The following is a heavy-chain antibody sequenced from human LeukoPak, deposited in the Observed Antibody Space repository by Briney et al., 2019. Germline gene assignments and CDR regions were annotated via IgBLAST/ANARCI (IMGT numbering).Heavy chain of an antibody. CDR2: IRYDGSNK. D-gene: IGHD3-3*01. CDR1: GFTFSSYG. Sequence: PGGSLRLSCAASGFTFSSYGMHWVRQAPGKGLEWVAFIRYDGSNKYYADSVMGRFTISRDNSKNSLYLQMNSLRAEDTAVYYCAVSGVSTIAFDYWGQGTLVTVSS. CDR3: AVSGVSTIAFDY. J-gene: IGHJ4*02. V-gene: IGHV3-30*02.